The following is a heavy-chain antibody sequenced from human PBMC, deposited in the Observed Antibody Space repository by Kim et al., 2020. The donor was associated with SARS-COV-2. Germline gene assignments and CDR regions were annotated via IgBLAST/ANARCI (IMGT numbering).Heavy chain of an antibody. D-gene: IGHD6-13*01. V-gene: IGHV5-51*01. J-gene: IGHJ5*02. Sequence: GESLKISCKGSGYSFTSYWIGWVRQMPGKGLEWMGIIYPGDSDTRYSPSFQGQVTISADKYISTAYLQWSSLKASYTALYYCARRCFYRGSWYGVAWFDPWGQGTLVTVS. CDR1: GYSFTSYW. CDR3: ARRCFYRGSWYGVAWFDP. CDR2: IYPGDSDT.